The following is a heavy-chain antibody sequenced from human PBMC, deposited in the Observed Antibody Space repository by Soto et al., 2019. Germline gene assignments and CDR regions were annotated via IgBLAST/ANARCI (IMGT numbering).Heavy chain of an antibody. J-gene: IGHJ4*02. CDR1: GFTFSSYA. CDR3: ARDLISGVLGDY. CDR2: ISYDGSNK. V-gene: IGHV3-30-3*01. Sequence: QVQLVESGGGVVQPGRSLRLSCAASGFTFSSYAMHWVRQAPRKGLEWVAVISYDGSNKYYADSVKGRVTISRDNSKNTLYLQMNSLRAEDTAVYYCARDLISGVLGDYWGQGTLVTVSS. D-gene: IGHD2-8*01.